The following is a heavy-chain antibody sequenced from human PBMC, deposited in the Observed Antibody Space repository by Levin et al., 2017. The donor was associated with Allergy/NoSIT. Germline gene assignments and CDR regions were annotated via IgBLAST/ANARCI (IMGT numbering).Heavy chain of an antibody. Sequence: SSETLSLTCTVSGGSISSYYWSWIRQPAGKGLEWIGRIYTSGSTNYNPSLKSRVTMSVDTSKNQFSLKLSSVTAADTAVYYCARDSGLGKLGYCSSTSCYDRDYYYYGMDVWGQGTTVTVSS. CDR2: IYTSGST. D-gene: IGHD2-2*01. CDR3: ARDSGLGKLGYCSSTSCYDRDYYYYGMDV. V-gene: IGHV4-4*07. J-gene: IGHJ6*02. CDR1: GGSISSYY.